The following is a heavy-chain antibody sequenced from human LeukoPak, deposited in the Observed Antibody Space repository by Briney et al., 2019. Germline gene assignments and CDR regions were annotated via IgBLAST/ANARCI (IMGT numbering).Heavy chain of an antibody. CDR3: ARGTEYYYDSSGYYHYYFDY. CDR2: INPNSGDT. J-gene: IGHJ4*02. Sequence: GASVKVSCKTSGYTFTGYYIHWVRQAPGQGLEWMGWINPNSGDTNYAQKFQGRVSMTGDTSISTAYMELSRLRSDDTAVYYCARGTEYYYDSSGYYHYYFDYWGQGTLVTVSS. V-gene: IGHV1-2*02. CDR1: GYTFTGYY. D-gene: IGHD3-22*01.